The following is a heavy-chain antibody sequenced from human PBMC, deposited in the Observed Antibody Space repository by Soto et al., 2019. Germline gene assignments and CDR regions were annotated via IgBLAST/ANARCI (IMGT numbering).Heavy chain of an antibody. Sequence: GGSLRLSCAASGFTFDDYAMHWVRQAPGKGLEWVSGISWNSGSIGYADSVKGRFTISRDNAKNSLYLQMNSLRAEDTALYYCAKDIGQYSGSYYFDYWGQGTLVTVSS. CDR1: GFTFDDYA. D-gene: IGHD1-26*01. CDR3: AKDIGQYSGSYYFDY. V-gene: IGHV3-9*01. J-gene: IGHJ4*02. CDR2: ISWNSGSI.